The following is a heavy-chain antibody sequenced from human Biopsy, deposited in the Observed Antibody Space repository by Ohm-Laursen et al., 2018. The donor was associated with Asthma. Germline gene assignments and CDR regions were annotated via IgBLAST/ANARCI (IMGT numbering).Heavy chain of an antibody. D-gene: IGHD2-15*01. CDR2: INSVFGTT. CDR3: ARKAGSCISRTCYSLDF. Sequence: SSVKVSCKPLGGTFNTYVIGWVRQAPGQGLEWMGGINSVFGTTTYPQKFQDRVTITANDSTSTVYMELSSLRSEDTAVYYCARKAGSCISRTCYSLDFWGQGTLVTVSS. V-gene: IGHV1-69*01. J-gene: IGHJ4*02. CDR1: GGTFNTYV.